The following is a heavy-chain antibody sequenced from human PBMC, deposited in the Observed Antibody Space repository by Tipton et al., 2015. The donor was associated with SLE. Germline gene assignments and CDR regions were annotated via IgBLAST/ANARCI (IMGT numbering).Heavy chain of an antibody. Sequence: LRLSCTVSGGSISSHYWSWIRQPPGKGLEWIGYIYYSGSTNYNPSLKSRVTISVDTSKNQFSLKLSSVTAADTAVYYCARVFDFWSGYWFDYWGQGTLVTVSS. CDR3: ARVFDFWSGYWFDY. V-gene: IGHV4-59*11. J-gene: IGHJ4*02. CDR2: IYYSGST. CDR1: GGSISSHY. D-gene: IGHD3-3*01.